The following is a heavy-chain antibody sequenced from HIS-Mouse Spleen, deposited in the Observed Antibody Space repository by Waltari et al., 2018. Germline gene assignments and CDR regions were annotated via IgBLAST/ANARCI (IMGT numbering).Heavy chain of an antibody. CDR2: IKQDGSEK. D-gene: IGHD4-17*01. V-gene: IGHV3-7*01. CDR3: ARYGFQGFDY. Sequence: EVQLVESGGGLVQPGGSLRRSCAASGSTFSSYWMSWVGQAAGKGLEWVANIKQDGSEKYYVDSVKGRFTISRDNAKNSLYLQMNSLRAEDTAVYYCARYGFQGFDYWGQGTLVTVSS. CDR1: GSTFSSYW. J-gene: IGHJ4*02.